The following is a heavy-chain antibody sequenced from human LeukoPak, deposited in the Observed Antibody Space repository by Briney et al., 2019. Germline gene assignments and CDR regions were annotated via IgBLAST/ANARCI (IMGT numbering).Heavy chain of an antibody. Sequence: GASAKVSCKASGGTFSSYAISWVRQAPGQGLEWMGGIIPIFGTANYAQKFQGRVTITADESTSTAYMELSSLRSEDTAVYYCARVGSSSPPNLPYYYYGMDVWGQGTTVTVSS. D-gene: IGHD6-6*01. CDR1: GGTFSSYA. CDR3: ARVGSSSPPNLPYYYYGMDV. CDR2: IIPIFGTA. V-gene: IGHV1-69*13. J-gene: IGHJ6*02.